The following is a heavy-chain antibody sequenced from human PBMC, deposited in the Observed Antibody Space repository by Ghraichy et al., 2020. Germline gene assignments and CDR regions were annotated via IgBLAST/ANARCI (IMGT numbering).Heavy chain of an antibody. CDR2: ISGSGGST. D-gene: IGHD3-22*01. CDR1: GFTFSSYA. J-gene: IGHJ4*02. Sequence: GGSLRLSCAASGFTFSSYAMSWVRQAPGKGLEWVSAISGSGGSTYYADSVKGRFTISRDNSKNTLYLQMNSLRAEDTAVYYCAKDSTSYYYDSSGSGYFDYWGQGTLVTVSS. CDR3: AKDSTSYYYDSSGSGYFDY. V-gene: IGHV3-23*01.